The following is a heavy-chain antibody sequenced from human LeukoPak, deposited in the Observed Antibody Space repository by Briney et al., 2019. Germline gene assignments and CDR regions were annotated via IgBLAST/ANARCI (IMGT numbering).Heavy chain of an antibody. V-gene: IGHV3-11*06. D-gene: IGHD3-10*01. Sequence: NTGGSLRLSCAASGFTFSDYYMSWIRQAPGKGLEWVSYISSSSSYTDYADSVKGRFTISRDNAKNSLCLQMNSLRAEDTAVYYCARDVGGSGIYYYNYGMDVWGKGTTVTVSS. CDR2: ISSSSSYT. CDR3: ARDVGGSGIYYYNYGMDV. J-gene: IGHJ6*04. CDR1: GFTFSDYY.